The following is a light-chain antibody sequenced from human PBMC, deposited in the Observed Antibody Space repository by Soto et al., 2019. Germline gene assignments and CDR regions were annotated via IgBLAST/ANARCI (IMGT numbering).Light chain of an antibody. J-gene: IGKJ4*01. CDR2: SAS. Sequence: IQLTQSPSVLSASVGDTVTSTCRASQALSNYLAWYQQKPGKAPDLLIYSASTLQSGVPSRFSGSGSETEFSLTIRALQPEDFATYYCQQLSRYPLTFGGGTKVDIK. CDR1: QALSNY. CDR3: QQLSRYPLT. V-gene: IGKV1-9*01.